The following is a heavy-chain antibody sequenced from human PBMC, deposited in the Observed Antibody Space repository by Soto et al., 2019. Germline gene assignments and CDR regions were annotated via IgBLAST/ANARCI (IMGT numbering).Heavy chain of an antibody. CDR3: SRHGTGTTNYYGMDV. CDR1: GYSFTSYW. J-gene: IGHJ6*02. Sequence: GESLKISCKGSGYSFTSYWIGWVRQMPGKGLEWMGIIYPGDSDTRYSPSFQGQVTISADKSISTAYLQWSSLKASDTAMYYCSRHGTGTTNYYGMDVWGQGTTVTVSS. D-gene: IGHD1-7*01. V-gene: IGHV5-51*01. CDR2: IYPGDSDT.